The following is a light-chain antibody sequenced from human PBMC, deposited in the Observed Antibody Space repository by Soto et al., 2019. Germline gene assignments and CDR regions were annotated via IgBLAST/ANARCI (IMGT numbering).Light chain of an antibody. CDR2: DNN. CDR3: QSYDFSLTAVV. V-gene: IGLV1-40*01. CDR1: SSNIGATSH. J-gene: IGLJ2*01. Sequence: QSVLTQPHSVSGAPGQRVTISCTGSSSNIGATSHVYWYQQLPGAAPKLLFYDNNSRPSGVPDRFSGSKSGTSASLAITGLQAEDEADYYCQSYDFSLTAVVFGGGTKLTVL.